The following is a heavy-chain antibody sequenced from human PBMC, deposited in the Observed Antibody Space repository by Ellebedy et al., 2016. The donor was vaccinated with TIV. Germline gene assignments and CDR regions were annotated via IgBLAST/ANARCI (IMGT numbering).Heavy chain of an antibody. CDR2: IWYDGSKK. Sequence: GESLKISCAASGFTFRSSGMHWVRQAQGKGLEWVAVIWYDGSKKYYADSVKGRFTISRDNSKNTVHLQMNSLRAEDTAVYYCARDQGTTENKEAVGYFDYWGQGSLVTVSS. CDR3: ARDQGTTENKEAVGYFDY. D-gene: IGHD6-13*01. J-gene: IGHJ4*02. CDR1: GFTFRSSG. V-gene: IGHV3-33*01.